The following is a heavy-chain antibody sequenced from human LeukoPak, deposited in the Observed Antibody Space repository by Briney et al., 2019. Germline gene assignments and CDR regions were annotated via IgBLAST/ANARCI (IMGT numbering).Heavy chain of an antibody. CDR2: ISNTGSPI. CDR3: ARGGNYAPFDY. CDR1: GFTFRNEE. D-gene: IGHD1-26*01. Sequence: GGSLRLSCVVSGFTFRNEEMNWVRQAPGKGLEWIAYISNTGSPIHYRDSVKGRFTISRDNAQSSLFMQMNSLRPDDTAIYYCARGGNYAPFDYWGQGALVAVSS. V-gene: IGHV3-48*03. J-gene: IGHJ4*02.